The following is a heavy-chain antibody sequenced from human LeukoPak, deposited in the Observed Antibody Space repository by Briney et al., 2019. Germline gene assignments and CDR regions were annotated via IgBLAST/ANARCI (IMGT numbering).Heavy chain of an antibody. V-gene: IGHV3-30*04. CDR3: ARESRAYTVTTDAIDI. CDR1: GFTFSSYA. Sequence: GGSLRLSCAASGFTFSSYAMHWVRQAPGKGLEWVAVISYDGSNKYYADSVKGRFTISRDNSKNTLYLQMNSLRAEDTAVYYCARESRAYTVTTDAIDIWGQGTMVTVSS. D-gene: IGHD4-17*01. J-gene: IGHJ3*02. CDR2: ISYDGSNK.